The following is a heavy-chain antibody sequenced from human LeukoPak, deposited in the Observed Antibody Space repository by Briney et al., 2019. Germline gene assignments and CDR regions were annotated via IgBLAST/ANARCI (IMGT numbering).Heavy chain of an antibody. J-gene: IGHJ4*02. D-gene: IGHD6-13*01. CDR3: ARATAAGAFGVDY. CDR1: GYTFTGYY. Sequence: ASVKVSCKASGYTFTGYYMHWVRQAPGQGLEWMGWINPNSGGTNYAQKFQGWVTMTRDTSISTAYMELSRLRSDDTAVYYCARATAAGAFGVDYWGQGTPVTVSS. CDR2: INPNSGGT. V-gene: IGHV1-2*04.